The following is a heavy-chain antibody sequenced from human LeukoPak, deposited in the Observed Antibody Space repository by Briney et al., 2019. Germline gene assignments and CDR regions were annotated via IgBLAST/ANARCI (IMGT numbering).Heavy chain of an antibody. V-gene: IGHV3-20*04. J-gene: IGHJ4*02. CDR2: INWNGGST. CDR3: AKDKIKVEQQLVSPFDY. CDR1: GFTFDDYG. D-gene: IGHD6-13*01. Sequence: PGGSLRLSCAASGFTFDDYGMSWVRHAPGKGLEWVSGINWNGGSTGYADSVKGRFTISRDNAKNSLYLQMNSLRAEDTALYYCAKDKIKVEQQLVSPFDYWGQGTLVTVSS.